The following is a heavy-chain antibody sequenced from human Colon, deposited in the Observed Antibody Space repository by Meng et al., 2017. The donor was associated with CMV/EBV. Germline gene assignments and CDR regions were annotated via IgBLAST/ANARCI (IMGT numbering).Heavy chain of an antibody. V-gene: IGHV3-48*03. CDR2: ISNSGSII. CDR3: AHSTKEDYDLWSGYYGYGMDV. CDR1: GFTFSSYE. D-gene: IGHD3-3*01. J-gene: IGHJ6*02. Sequence: GESLRLSCVASGFTFSSYEMNWVRQAPGKGLEWISYISNSGSIIYSADSVKGRFTVSRDNAKNSMYLQMNGLRVEDTGVYYCAHSTKEDYDLWSGYYGYGMDVWGQGTTVTVSS.